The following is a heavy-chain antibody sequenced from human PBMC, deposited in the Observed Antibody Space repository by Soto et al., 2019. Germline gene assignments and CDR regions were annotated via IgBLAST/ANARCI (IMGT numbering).Heavy chain of an antibody. CDR1: GYTFTSYG. Sequence: GASVKVSCKASGYTFTSYGISWVRQAPGQGLEWMGWISAYNGNTNYAQKLQGRVTMTTDTSTSTANMELRSLRSDDTAVYYCARVRSGYGDPDFDYWGQGTLVTVSS. V-gene: IGHV1-18*01. D-gene: IGHD4-17*01. CDR2: ISAYNGNT. J-gene: IGHJ4*02. CDR3: ARVRSGYGDPDFDY.